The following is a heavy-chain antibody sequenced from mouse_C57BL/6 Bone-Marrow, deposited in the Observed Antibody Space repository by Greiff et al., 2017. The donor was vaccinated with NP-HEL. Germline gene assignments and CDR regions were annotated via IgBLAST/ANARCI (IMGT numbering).Heavy chain of an antibody. CDR3: ARHARYYGSSPFAY. J-gene: IGHJ3*01. CDR1: GFTFSDYY. V-gene: IGHV5-12*01. D-gene: IGHD1-1*01. CDR2: ISNGGGST. Sequence: EVQGVESGGGLVQPGGSLKLSCAASGFTFSDYYMYWVRQTPEKRLEWVAYISNGGGSTYYPDTVKGRFTISRDNAKNTLYLQMSRLKSEDTAMYYCARHARYYGSSPFAYWGQGTLVTVSA.